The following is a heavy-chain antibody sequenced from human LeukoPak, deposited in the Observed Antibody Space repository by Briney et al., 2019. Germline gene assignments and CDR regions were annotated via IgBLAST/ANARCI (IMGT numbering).Heavy chain of an antibody. Sequence: SETLSLTCTVSGDSVSGYYGSWIRQPPGKGLEWIGYFYTSANTNYNPSLRSRVTMSVDTSKNQFSLKLTSVTAADTAVYYCARGLRDEERHYGYYYMDVWGKGTTVTVSS. V-gene: IGHV4-4*09. CDR2: FYTSANT. CDR1: GDSVSGYY. CDR3: ARGLRDEERHYGYYYMDV. J-gene: IGHJ6*03. D-gene: IGHD3-22*01.